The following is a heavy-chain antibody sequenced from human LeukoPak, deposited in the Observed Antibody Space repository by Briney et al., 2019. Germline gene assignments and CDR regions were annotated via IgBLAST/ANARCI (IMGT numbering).Heavy chain of an antibody. V-gene: IGHV1-24*01. Sequence: ASVKVSCKVSGKTLSDLSIHWLRQPPGKGLEWMGGFDPEDGETIYAQKFQGRVTMTEDTSTDTAYMELSSLRSEDTAVYYCATRQQLESYFDYWGQGTLVTVSS. J-gene: IGHJ4*02. CDR2: FDPEDGET. CDR3: ATRQQLESYFDY. D-gene: IGHD6-13*01. CDR1: GKTLSDLS.